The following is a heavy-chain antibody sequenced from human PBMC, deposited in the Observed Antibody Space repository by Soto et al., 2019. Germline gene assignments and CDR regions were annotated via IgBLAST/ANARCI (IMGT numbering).Heavy chain of an antibody. D-gene: IGHD3-22*01. V-gene: IGHV3-21*01. CDR1: GFTFSSYS. Sequence: NPGGSLRLSCAASGFTFSSYSMNWVRQAPGKGLEWVSSTSSSSSYIYYADSVKGRFTISRDNAKNSLYLQMNSLRAEDTAVYYCARFFYDSLWYFDLWGRGTLVTVSS. CDR2: TSSSSSYI. J-gene: IGHJ2*01. CDR3: ARFFYDSLWYFDL.